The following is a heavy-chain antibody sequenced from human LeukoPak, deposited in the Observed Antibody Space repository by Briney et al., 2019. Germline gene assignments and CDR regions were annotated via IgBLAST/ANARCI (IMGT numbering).Heavy chain of an antibody. Sequence: PSETLSLTCTVSGGSISSGDYYWSWLRQPPGKGLEWIGYIYYSGSTYYNPSLKSRVTISVDTSKNQFSLKLSSVTAADTAVYYCARDSLLHDYGDYGSYYYGMDVWGQGTTVTVSS. V-gene: IGHV4-30-4*01. CDR3: ARDSLLHDYGDYGSYYYGMDV. D-gene: IGHD4-17*01. J-gene: IGHJ6*02. CDR2: IYYSGST. CDR1: GGSISSGDYY.